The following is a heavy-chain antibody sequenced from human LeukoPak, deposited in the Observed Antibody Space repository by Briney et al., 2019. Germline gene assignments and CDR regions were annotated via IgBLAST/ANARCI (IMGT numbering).Heavy chain of an antibody. Sequence: GASVKVSCKASGGTFSSYAISWVRQAPGQGLEWMGGIIPIFGTANYAQKFQGRVTITADESTSTAYMELSSLRSEDTAVYYCARARGGSYASHWFDPWGQGILVTVSS. CDR2: IIPIFGTA. CDR1: GGTFSSYA. V-gene: IGHV1-69*13. CDR3: ARARGGSYASHWFDP. J-gene: IGHJ5*02. D-gene: IGHD1-26*01.